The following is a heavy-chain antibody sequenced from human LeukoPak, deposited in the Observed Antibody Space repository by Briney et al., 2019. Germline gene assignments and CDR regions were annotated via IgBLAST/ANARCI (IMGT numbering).Heavy chain of an antibody. V-gene: IGHV3-48*01. CDR3: AKDRGNDYGVFDY. D-gene: IGHD4-17*01. J-gene: IGHJ4*02. CDR1: GFIFSSYS. Sequence: PGGSLRLSCAASGFIFSSYSMNWVRQTPGKGLEWVSYISSGSGTTYYGDSVQGRFITFRDNAKNSLHLQMNSLRAEDTGVYYCAKDRGNDYGVFDYWGQGILVTVSS. CDR2: ISSGSGTT.